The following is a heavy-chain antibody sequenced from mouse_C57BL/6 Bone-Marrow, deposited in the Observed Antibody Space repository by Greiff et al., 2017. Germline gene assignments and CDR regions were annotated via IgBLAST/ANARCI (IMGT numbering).Heavy chain of an antibody. CDR2: IYPCDSET. D-gene: IGHD1-1*01. CDR3: ARFDYSGSLDY. J-gene: IGHJ2*01. CDR1: GYTFTSYW. Sequence: QVQLKESGAELVRPGSSVKLSCKASGYTFTSYWMDWVKQRPGQGLEWIGNIYPCDSETNYTQKLKDKATLTVDKSSSTAYMQLSSLTSEDSAVYYCARFDYSGSLDYWGQGTTLTVSS. V-gene: IGHV1-61*01.